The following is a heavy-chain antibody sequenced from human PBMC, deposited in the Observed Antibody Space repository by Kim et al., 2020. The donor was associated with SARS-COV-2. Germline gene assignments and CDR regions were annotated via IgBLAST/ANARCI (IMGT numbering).Heavy chain of an antibody. Sequence: SETLSLTCTVSGGSISSYYWSWIRQPPGKGLEWIGYIYYSGSTNYNPSLKSRVTISVDTSKNQFSLKLSSVTAAATAVYYCARDRRLGELSLYPYYYYY. J-gene: IGHJ6*01. CDR1: GGSISSYY. D-gene: IGHD3-16*02. CDR3: ARDRRLGELSLYPYYYYY. CDR2: IYYSGST. V-gene: IGHV4-59*01.